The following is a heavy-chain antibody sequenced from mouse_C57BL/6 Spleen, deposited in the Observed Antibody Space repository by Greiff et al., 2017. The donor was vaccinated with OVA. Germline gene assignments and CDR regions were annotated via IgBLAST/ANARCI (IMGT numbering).Heavy chain of an antibody. CDR2: ISNLAYSI. J-gene: IGHJ4*01. CDR3: ARKGNYEDYAMDY. D-gene: IGHD2-1*01. V-gene: IGHV5-15*01. Sequence: EVKLVESGGGLVQPGGSLKLSCAASGFTFSDYGMAWVRQAPRKGPEWVAFISNLAYSIYYADTVTGRFTISRENAKNTLYLEMRSLRSEDTAMYYCARKGNYEDYAMDYWGQGTSVTVSS. CDR1: GFTFSDYG.